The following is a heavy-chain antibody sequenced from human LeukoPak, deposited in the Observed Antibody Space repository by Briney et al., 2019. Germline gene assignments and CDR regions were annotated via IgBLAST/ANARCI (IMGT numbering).Heavy chain of an antibody. CDR1: GGSICSYY. V-gene: IGHV4-59*01. J-gene: IGHJ4*02. D-gene: IGHD2-15*01. CDR2: IYYSGST. CDR3: ARAPPYGYCSGGSCSPFDY. Sequence: SETLSLTCTVSGGSICSYYWSWIRQPPGKGLEWIGYIYYSGSTNYNPSLKSRVTISVDTSKNQFSLKLSSVTAADTAVYYCARAPPYGYCSGGSCSPFDYWGQGTLVTVSS.